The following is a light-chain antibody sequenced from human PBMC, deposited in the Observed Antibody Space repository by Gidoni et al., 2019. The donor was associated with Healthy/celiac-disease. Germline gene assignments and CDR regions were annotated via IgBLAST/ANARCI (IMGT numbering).Light chain of an antibody. CDR3: GTWDSSLSAGVV. CDR2: DNN. J-gene: IGLJ2*01. CDR1: SSNIGNNY. Sequence: QSVLPQPPSVSAAPGQKVTISCSGSSSNIGNNYVSWYQQLPGTAPKLLIYDNNKRPSGTPDRFSGSKSGTSATLGITGLQTGDEADYYCGTWDSSLSAGVVFGGGTKLTVL. V-gene: IGLV1-51*01.